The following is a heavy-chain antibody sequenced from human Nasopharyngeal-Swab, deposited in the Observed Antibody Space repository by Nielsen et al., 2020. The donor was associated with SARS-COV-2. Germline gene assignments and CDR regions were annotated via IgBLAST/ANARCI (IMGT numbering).Heavy chain of an antibody. CDR2: ISAYNGNT. CDR1: GYTFTSYG. V-gene: IGHV1-18*01. D-gene: IGHD6-13*01. CDR3: ARAPIAAAGTMTPWFDP. Sequence: ASVKVSCKASGYTFTSYGISWVRQAPGQGLEWMGWISAYNGNTNYAQKLQGRVTMTTDTSTSTAYMELRSLRSDDTAVYYCARAPIAAAGTMTPWFDPWGQGTLVTVSS. J-gene: IGHJ5*02.